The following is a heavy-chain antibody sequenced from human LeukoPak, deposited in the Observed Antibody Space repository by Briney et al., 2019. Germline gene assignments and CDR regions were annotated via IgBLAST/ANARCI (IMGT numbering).Heavy chain of an antibody. J-gene: IGHJ4*02. CDR1: GGSISSSNW. Sequence: PSGTLSLTCAVSGGSISSSNWWSWVRQPPGKGLEWIGEINHSGSTNYNPSFKSRVTISVDTSKNQFSLKLSSVTAADTAVYYCATTRGGCSGGSCYYFDYWGQGTLVTVSS. CDR3: ATTRGGCSGGSCYYFDY. D-gene: IGHD2-15*01. CDR2: INHSGST. V-gene: IGHV4-4*02.